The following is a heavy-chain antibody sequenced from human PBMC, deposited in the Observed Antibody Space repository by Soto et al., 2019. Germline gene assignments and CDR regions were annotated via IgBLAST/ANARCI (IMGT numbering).Heavy chain of an antibody. Sequence: GGSLRLSCAASGFTSSSYWIGWGRQAPGKGLEWVANIKQDGSEKYYVDSVKGRFTISRDNAKNSLYLQMNSLRAEDTAVYYCARVRYYDSREDYWGQGTLVTVSS. D-gene: IGHD3-22*01. CDR1: GFTSSSYW. V-gene: IGHV3-7*01. CDR2: IKQDGSEK. J-gene: IGHJ4*02. CDR3: ARVRYYDSREDY.